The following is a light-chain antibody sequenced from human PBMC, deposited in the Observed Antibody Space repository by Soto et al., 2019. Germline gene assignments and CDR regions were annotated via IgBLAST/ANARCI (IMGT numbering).Light chain of an antibody. V-gene: IGKV3D-15*01. CDR3: LQYNTLWA. CDR1: QRVSRY. CDR2: DAA. Sequence: EIVVTQSPDTLSLSPGESATLSCRASQRVSRYLSGYQQKPAQTPKLLSYDAANRAAGIPARFSGSGSAKEFPHTISSLQSEDFTVYSCLQYNTLWAFGQGTKVDIK. J-gene: IGKJ1*01.